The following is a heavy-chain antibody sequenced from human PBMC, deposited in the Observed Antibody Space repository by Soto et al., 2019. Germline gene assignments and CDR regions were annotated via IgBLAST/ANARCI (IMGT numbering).Heavy chain of an antibody. V-gene: IGHV4-30-4*01. CDR3: SRYAGPTVLFDP. J-gene: IGHJ5*02. Sequence: QVQLQESGPGLVKPSQTLSLTCTVSGVSMSSGDYYWSWIRQPPGKGLEWIGFINYRGDAYYNPSLKSRIIISVDTSRSQFSLKVNSVTVADTAVYHCSRYAGPTVLFDPWGQGTLVTGSS. CDR2: INYRGDA. CDR1: GVSMSSGDYY. D-gene: IGHD4-4*01.